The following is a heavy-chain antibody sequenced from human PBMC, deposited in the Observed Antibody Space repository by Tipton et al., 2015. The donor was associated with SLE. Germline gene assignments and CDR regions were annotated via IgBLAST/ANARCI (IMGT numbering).Heavy chain of an antibody. CDR1: GFTFSSYW. CDR2: ISGRGDNT. V-gene: IGHV3-74*01. Sequence: SLRLSCAASGFTFSSYWMHWVRQAPGKGLVWVSGISGRGDNTYYADSVKGRFTISRDNSNNTLYLQMNSLRAEDTAVYYCARVGAAAAGYYYYGMDVWGQGTTVTVSS. CDR3: ARVGAAAAGYYYYGMDV. J-gene: IGHJ6*02. D-gene: IGHD6-13*01.